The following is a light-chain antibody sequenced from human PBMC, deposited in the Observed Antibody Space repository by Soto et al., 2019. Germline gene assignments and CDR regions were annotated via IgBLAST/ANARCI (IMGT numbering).Light chain of an antibody. J-gene: IGKJ1*01. Sequence: EIVLTQSPGTLSLSPGERGTLSCRASQSVSSSYLVWYQQKPGQAPRLLIYDASSRATGIPDRFSGSGSGTDFTLTISRLEPEDFAVYYCQQYGSSPRTFGQGTKVEIK. CDR1: QSVSSSY. CDR3: QQYGSSPRT. V-gene: IGKV3-20*01. CDR2: DAS.